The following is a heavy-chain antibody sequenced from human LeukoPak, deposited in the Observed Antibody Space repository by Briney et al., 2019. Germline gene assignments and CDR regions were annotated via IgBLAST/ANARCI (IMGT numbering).Heavy chain of an antibody. V-gene: IGHV3-7*01. CDR3: ARDGSSSTYFDY. Sequence: GGSLRLSCAASGFDVSRNYMNWVRQAPGKGLEWVANIKQDGSEKYYVDSVKGRFTISRDNAKNSLYLQMNSLRAEDTAVYYCARDGSSSTYFDYWGQGTLVTVSS. J-gene: IGHJ4*02. CDR1: GFDVSRNY. CDR2: IKQDGSEK. D-gene: IGHD6-6*01.